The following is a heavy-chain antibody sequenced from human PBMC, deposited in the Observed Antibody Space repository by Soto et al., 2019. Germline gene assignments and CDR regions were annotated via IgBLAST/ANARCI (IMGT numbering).Heavy chain of an antibody. Sequence: PSETLSLTPTDSRGSIISYYSSWIRQPPGKGLERIGYIYDRGSTNYNPSLKSRVTISVDTSKNQFSLKLSCVTAADTAVYYCARGNYYDSSGYYYRDPRDYGMDVWGQGTAVTVSS. CDR3: ARGNYYDSSGYYYRDPRDYGMDV. V-gene: IGHV4-59*01. D-gene: IGHD3-22*01. J-gene: IGHJ6*02. CDR2: IYDRGST. CDR1: RGSIISYY.